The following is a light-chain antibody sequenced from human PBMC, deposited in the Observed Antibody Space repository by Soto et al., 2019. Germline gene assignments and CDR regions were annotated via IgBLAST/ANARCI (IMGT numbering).Light chain of an antibody. CDR2: DVT. V-gene: IGLV2-14*03. J-gene: IGLJ2*01. Sequence: QSVLTQPASVSGSPGQSVTISCTGPSSDIGGYRYVSWYQQRPGKAPKFMIHDVTNRPSGVSDRFSGSKSGNTASLTISGLQAEDEADYYCTSYTSDSSVIFGGGTKLTVL. CDR3: TSYTSDSSVI. CDR1: SSDIGGYRY.